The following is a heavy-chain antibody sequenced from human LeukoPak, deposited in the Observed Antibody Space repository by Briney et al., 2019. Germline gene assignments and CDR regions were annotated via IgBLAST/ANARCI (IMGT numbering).Heavy chain of an antibody. CDR3: ARDPSYYYDSSGYGNYFDY. CDR2: ISGSSSDI. V-gene: IGHV3-21*04. CDR1: EFTFSSYS. D-gene: IGHD3-22*01. J-gene: IGHJ4*02. Sequence: GGSLRLSCAGSEFTFSSYSMNWVRQAPGKGLEWVSSISGSSSDIYYADSVKGRFTISRDNAKNSLYLQMNSLRAEDTALYYCARDPSYYYDSSGYGNYFDYWGQGTLVTVSS.